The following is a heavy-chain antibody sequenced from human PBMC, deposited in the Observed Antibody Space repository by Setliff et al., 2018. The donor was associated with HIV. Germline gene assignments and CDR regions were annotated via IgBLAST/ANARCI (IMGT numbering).Heavy chain of an antibody. J-gene: IGHJ1*01. CDR1: GYSFPSYW. CDR2: IFPGDSDA. V-gene: IGHV5-51*01. Sequence: GESLKISCKGSGYSFPSYWIGWVRQMPGKGLEWMGVIFPGDSDARYSPSFQGPVTISVDESISTAYLQWSSLQASDTAMYYCATSDYGGDSGHFQHWGRGTLVTVSS. CDR3: ATSDYGGDSGHFQH. D-gene: IGHD2-21*02.